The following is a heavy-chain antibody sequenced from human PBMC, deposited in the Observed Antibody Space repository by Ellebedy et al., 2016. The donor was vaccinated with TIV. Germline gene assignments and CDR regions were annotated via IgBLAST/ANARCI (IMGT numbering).Heavy chain of an antibody. D-gene: IGHD1-7*01. CDR3: VREASIGGTVFFDH. Sequence: GESLKISCTTSGFIFSGHYMNWVRQVPGGGLVWVSRISRDGSATDYAGSVKGRFTISRDEAKNTGYLHMNSLRDDDTAVYYCVREASIGGTVFFDHWGQGALVTVSS. CDR2: ISRDGSAT. J-gene: IGHJ4*02. CDR1: GFIFSGHY. V-gene: IGHV3-74*01.